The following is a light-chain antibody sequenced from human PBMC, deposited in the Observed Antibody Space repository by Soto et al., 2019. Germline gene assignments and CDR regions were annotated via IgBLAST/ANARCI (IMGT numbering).Light chain of an antibody. CDR1: HSISSW. CDR3: QQYNTYSYT. CDR2: DAS. Sequence: DIQMTQSPSTLSASVGDRVTITCRASHSISSWLAWYQQKPGKAPKLLINDASSLESGVPSRFSGSGSWTEFTLTISSLQPDDFATYYCQQYNTYSYTFGQGTKLEIK. J-gene: IGKJ2*01. V-gene: IGKV1-5*01.